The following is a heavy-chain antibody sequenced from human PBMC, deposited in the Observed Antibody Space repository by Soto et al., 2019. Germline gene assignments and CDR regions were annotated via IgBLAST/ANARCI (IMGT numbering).Heavy chain of an antibody. CDR1: GFTFSSYA. V-gene: IGHV3-23*01. D-gene: IGHD6-19*01. Sequence: GGSLRLSCAASGFTFSSYAMSWVRQAPGKGLEWVSAISGSGGSTYYADSVKGRFTISRDNSKNTLYLQMNSLRAEDTAVYYCTKRLTGPSAKGDSGYWGQGTVVTVSS. CDR2: ISGSGGST. CDR3: TKRLTGPSAKGDSGY. J-gene: IGHJ4*02.